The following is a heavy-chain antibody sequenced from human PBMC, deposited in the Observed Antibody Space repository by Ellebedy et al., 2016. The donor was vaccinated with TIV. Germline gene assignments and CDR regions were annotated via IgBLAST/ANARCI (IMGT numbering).Heavy chain of an antibody. CDR3: ARESCNNITCYFDY. Sequence: PGGSLRLSCAASGFTFNSFWMHWVRQAPGKGLVWVSRINTDESTTNYADSVKGRFTISRDNAKNTLYLQMNSLRAEDTAVYYCARESCNNITCYFDYWGLGTLVTVSS. V-gene: IGHV3-74*01. D-gene: IGHD2/OR15-2a*01. J-gene: IGHJ4*02. CDR1: GFTFNSFW. CDR2: INTDESTT.